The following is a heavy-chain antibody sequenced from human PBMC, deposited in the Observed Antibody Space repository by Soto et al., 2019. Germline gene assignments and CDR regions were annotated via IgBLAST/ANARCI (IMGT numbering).Heavy chain of an antibody. CDR2: IYVTGAV. J-gene: IGHJ5*02. CDR1: GAALNRGNYY. D-gene: IGHD2-21*01. V-gene: IGHV4-31*03. CDR3: ARLRIATNNYKWFAP. Sequence: SETLSLTCSVSGAALNRGNYYWSWIRQVPGKGLEWIGHIYVTGAVDYNPSLRDRITISQDTSERQFSLNLRLVTAADTAVYYCARLRIATNNYKWFAPWGQGTLVT.